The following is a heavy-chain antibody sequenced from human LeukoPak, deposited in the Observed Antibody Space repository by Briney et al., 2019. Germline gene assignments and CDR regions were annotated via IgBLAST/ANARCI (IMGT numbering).Heavy chain of an antibody. CDR1: GFTFSSYS. J-gene: IGHJ4*02. CDR2: ISSSSSYI. V-gene: IGHV3-21*01. Sequence: GGSLRLSCAASGFTFSSYSMNWVRQAPGKGLEWVSSISSSSSYIYYADSVKGRFTIFRDNAKNSLYLQMNSLRAEDTAVYYCARGIHYYDSSGYEFDYWGQGTLVTVSS. CDR3: ARGIHYYDSSGYEFDY. D-gene: IGHD3-22*01.